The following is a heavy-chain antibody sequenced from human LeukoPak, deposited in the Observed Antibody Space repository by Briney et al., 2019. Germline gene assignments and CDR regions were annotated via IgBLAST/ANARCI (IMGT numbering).Heavy chain of an antibody. J-gene: IGHJ4*02. CDR2: IYYSGST. D-gene: IGHD2-21*02. CDR3: ARDSYCGGDCYSLDY. Sequence: PSETLSLTCTVSGGSISSGGYYWSWIRQHPGKGLEWIGYIYYSGSTYYNPSLKSRVTISVDTSKNQFSLKLSSVTAADTAVYYCARDSYCGGDCYSLDYWGQGTLVTVSS. V-gene: IGHV4-31*03. CDR1: GGSISSGGYY.